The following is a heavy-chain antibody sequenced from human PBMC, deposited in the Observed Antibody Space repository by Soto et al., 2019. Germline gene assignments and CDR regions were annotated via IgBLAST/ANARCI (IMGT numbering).Heavy chain of an antibody. CDR1: GYIFTAYS. Sequence: QVQLVQSGAEVKKPGASVKVSCKASGYIFTAYSMHWVRQAPGQGLERMGVVNLSGGSTNYAQRFQGRITMTRDTSTSTVYMDLKCLTSEDTAVYYCAREENCSDGVCYSEYFQRWGQGTLVTVSS. V-gene: IGHV1-46*01. D-gene: IGHD2-15*01. J-gene: IGHJ1*01. CDR3: AREENCSDGVCYSEYFQR. CDR2: VNLSGGST.